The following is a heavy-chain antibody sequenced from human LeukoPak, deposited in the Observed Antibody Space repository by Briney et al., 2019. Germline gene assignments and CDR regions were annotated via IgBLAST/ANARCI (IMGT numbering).Heavy chain of an antibody. V-gene: IGHV3-23*01. D-gene: IGHD2-2*01. J-gene: IGHJ5*02. Sequence: PGGSLRLSCAASGFTFSSYVMNWVRQAPGKGLEWVSVISGGGGSTYYADSAKGRFTISRDNSKNTLFLQMNSLRAEDTAVYYCAKGGYCSSTSCYVGWFDPWGQGTLITGCS. CDR1: GFTFSSYV. CDR2: ISGGGGST. CDR3: AKGGYCSSTSCYVGWFDP.